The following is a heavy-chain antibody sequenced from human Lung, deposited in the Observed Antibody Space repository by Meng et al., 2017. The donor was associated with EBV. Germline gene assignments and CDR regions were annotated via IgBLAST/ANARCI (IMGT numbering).Heavy chain of an antibody. V-gene: IGHV4-30-4*08. CDR2: IYYSGST. Sequence: QAQLQESGPGLVKPSQTLSLTCTVSGGSIRFGDYYWSWIRQPPGKGLEWIGYIYYSGSTYYTPSLKSRVTISVDTSKNQFSLKLSSVTAADTAVYYCARGYYDSSGYGYWYFDLWGRGTLVTVSS. D-gene: IGHD3-22*01. CDR3: ARGYYDSSGYGYWYFDL. CDR1: GGSIRFGDYY. J-gene: IGHJ2*01.